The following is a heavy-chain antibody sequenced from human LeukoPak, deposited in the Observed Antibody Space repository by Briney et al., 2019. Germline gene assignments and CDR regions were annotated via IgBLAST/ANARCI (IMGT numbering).Heavy chain of an antibody. D-gene: IGHD1-14*01. Sequence: GALRLSCAASGFTFSSYAMSWVRQAPGKGLEWVSGIPGGADTPYYADSVKGRFTISRDNSKNTLYLQMNGLTAEDTAVYYCAKNTAEIDYWGLGTLVTVSS. CDR2: IPGGADTP. CDR3: AKNTAEIDY. V-gene: IGHV3-23*01. CDR1: GFTFSSYA. J-gene: IGHJ4*02.